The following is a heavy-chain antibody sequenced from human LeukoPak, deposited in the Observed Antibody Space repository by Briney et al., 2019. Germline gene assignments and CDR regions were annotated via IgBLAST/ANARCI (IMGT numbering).Heavy chain of an antibody. J-gene: IGHJ4*02. CDR3: ARARRVTTVTSHLVY. D-gene: IGHD4-17*01. Sequence: GASVKVSCKASGYTFTSYYMHWVRQAPGQGLEWMGIINPSGGSTSYAQKFQGRVTITRDTSTSTVYMELSSLRSEDTAVYYCARARRVTTVTSHLVYWGQGTLVTVSS. V-gene: IGHV1-46*01. CDR1: GYTFTSYY. CDR2: INPSGGST.